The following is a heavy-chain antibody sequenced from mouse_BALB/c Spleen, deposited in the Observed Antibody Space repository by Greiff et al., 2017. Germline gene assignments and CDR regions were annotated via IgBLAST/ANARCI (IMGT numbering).Heavy chain of an antibody. CDR2: IYPSDSYT. CDR3: TRREVDY. V-gene: IGHV1-69*02. CDR1: GYTFTSYW. J-gene: IGHJ4*01. Sequence: QVQLQQPGAELVRPGASVKLSCKASGYTFTSYWINWVKQRPGQGLEWIGNIYPSDSYTNYNQKFKDKATLTVDKSSSTAYMQLSSPTSEDSAVYYCTRREVDYWGQGTSVTVSS.